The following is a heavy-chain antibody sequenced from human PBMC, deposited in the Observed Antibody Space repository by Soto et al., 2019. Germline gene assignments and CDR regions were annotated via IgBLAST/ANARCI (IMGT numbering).Heavy chain of an antibody. Sequence: PSETLSLTCAVYGGSFSGYYWSWIRQPPGKGLEWIGEINHSGSTNYNPSLKSRVTISVDTSKNQFSLKLSSVTAADTAVYYCARGRYCSGGSCYKTNDYSGQGTLVTVAT. J-gene: IGHJ4*02. CDR3: ARGRYCSGGSCYKTNDY. CDR2: INHSGST. D-gene: IGHD2-15*01. V-gene: IGHV4-34*01. CDR1: GGSFSGYY.